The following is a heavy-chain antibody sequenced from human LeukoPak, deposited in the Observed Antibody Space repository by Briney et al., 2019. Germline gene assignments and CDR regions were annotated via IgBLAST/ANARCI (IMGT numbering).Heavy chain of an antibody. CDR3: ARAGFDPVVVIVPSHFDY. V-gene: IGHV1-69*13. J-gene: IGHJ4*02. D-gene: IGHD2-21*01. Sequence: AVKVSCKASGGTFISYAISWVRQAPGQGLEGMGGIIPVFGTANYAQKFQGRVTITADESTSTAYLELSSLRSEGTAGYYVARAGFDPVVVIVPSHFDYWGQGTLVTVSS. CDR2: IIPVFGTA. CDR1: GGTFISYA.